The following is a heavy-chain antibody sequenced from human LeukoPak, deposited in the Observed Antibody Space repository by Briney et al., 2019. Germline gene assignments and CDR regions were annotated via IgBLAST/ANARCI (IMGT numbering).Heavy chain of an antibody. CDR2: LASGSQT. V-gene: IGHV3-13*01. D-gene: IGHD5-18*01. CDR3: VREARGYHYTYFDY. Sequence: QSGGSLRLSCTASGFTLGRHDMHWVRQTTGKGLEWVAALASGSQTFYAGSVKGRFTVSRDDAKNSLYLQMNSLRAGDTAVCYCVREARGYHYTYFDYWGQGTLVTVSS. CDR1: GFTLGRHD. J-gene: IGHJ4*02.